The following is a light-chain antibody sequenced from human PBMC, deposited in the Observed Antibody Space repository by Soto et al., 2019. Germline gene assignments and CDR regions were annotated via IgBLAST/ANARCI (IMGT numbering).Light chain of an antibody. CDR3: KSYAGSNTYV. Sequence: QSVLTPPPSASGSPGQSVTISCTGTKNDVGFYDFVSWYQHHPGKAPRLIIYEVVQRPSGVPDRFSGSKSGNTASLTVSGLQAADEADYFCKSYAGSNTYVFGSGTKV. V-gene: IGLV2-8*01. CDR1: KNDVGFYDF. CDR2: EVV. J-gene: IGLJ1*01.